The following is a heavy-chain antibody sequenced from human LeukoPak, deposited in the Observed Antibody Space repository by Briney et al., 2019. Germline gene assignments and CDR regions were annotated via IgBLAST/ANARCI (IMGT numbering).Heavy chain of an antibody. CDR3: ARGDFWSGYSSDY. CDR1: GGSISSYY. Sequence: PSETLSPTCTVSGGSISSYYWSWIRQPPGKGLEWIGNIYTSGSTNHNPSLKSRVTISVDTSKNQFSLKLSSVIAADTAVYYCARGDFWSGYSSDYWGQGTLVTVSS. D-gene: IGHD3-3*01. J-gene: IGHJ4*02. V-gene: IGHV4-4*09. CDR2: IYTSGST.